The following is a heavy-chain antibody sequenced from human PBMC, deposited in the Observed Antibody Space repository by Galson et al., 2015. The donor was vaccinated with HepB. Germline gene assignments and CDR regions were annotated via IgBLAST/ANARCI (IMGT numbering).Heavy chain of an antibody. Sequence: SLRLSCAASGFIFSSSNMNWVRQAPGKGLEWVSSIRSSSSYIYYADSVKGRFTISRDNAKNSLFLQMSSLRVEDTAVYYCARDRDYYSMDVWGKGTTVTVSS. CDR2: IRSSSSYI. CDR3: ARDRDYYSMDV. J-gene: IGHJ6*03. V-gene: IGHV3-21*01. CDR1: GFIFSSSN.